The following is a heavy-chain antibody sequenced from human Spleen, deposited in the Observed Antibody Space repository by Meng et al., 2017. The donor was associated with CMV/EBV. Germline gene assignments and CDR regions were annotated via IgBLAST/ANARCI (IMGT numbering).Heavy chain of an antibody. D-gene: IGHD2-2*01. CDR1: GGSFSGYY. V-gene: IGHV4-59*01. CDR3: ARGGQLLGGFDP. Sequence: SETLSLTCAVYGGSFSGYYWSWIRQPPGKGLEWIGYIYYSGSTNYNPSLKSRVTISVDTSKNQFSLKLSSVTAADTALYYCARGGQLLGGFDPWGQGTLVTVSS. CDR2: IYYSGST. J-gene: IGHJ5*02.